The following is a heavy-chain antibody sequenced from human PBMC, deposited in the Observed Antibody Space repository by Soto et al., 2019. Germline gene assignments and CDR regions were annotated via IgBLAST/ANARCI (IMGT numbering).Heavy chain of an antibody. J-gene: IGHJ4*02. CDR1: GGSLTGYY. CDR2: INPTGSP. V-gene: IGHV4-34*09. D-gene: IGHD6-13*01. CDR3: GRGPQQKVDY. Sequence: SETLSLTCVVYGGSLTGYYWSWIRQPPGRGLEWIGEINPTGSPKYNPSLMSRVTISVDTSENQFSLKLTSVTAADTAVYYCGRGPQQKVDYWGQGTLVTVSS.